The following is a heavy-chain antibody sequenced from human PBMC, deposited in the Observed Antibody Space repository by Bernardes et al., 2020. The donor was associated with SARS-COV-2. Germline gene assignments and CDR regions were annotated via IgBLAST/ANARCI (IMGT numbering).Heavy chain of an antibody. J-gene: IGHJ4*02. V-gene: IGHV1-18*01. CDR2: ISAYNGNT. CDR3: ARVDSGYDWGYFDY. D-gene: IGHD5-12*01. Sequence: ASVKVSCKASGYTFTSYGISWVRQAPGQGLEWMGWISAYNGNTNYAQKLQGRVTMTTDTSTSTAYMELRSLRSDDTAVYYCARVDSGYDWGYFDYGGQGTLVTVSS. CDR1: GYTFTSYG.